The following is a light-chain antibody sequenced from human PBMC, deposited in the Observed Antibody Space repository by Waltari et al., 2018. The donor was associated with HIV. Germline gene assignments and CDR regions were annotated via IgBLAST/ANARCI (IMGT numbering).Light chain of an antibody. CDR1: QSISSY. CDR3: QQSYSTPPT. CDR2: AAS. Sequence: DIQMTQSPSSLSASVGDRVTITCRASQSISSYLNWYQQKPGKAPKLLIYAASSLQSGVPSRFSGRGSGTDVTLTISSLQPEDFATYYCQQSYSTPPTFGGGTKV. J-gene: IGKJ4*01. V-gene: IGKV1-39*01.